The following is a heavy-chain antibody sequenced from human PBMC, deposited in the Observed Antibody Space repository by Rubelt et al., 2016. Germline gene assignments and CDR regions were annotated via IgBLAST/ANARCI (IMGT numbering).Heavy chain of an antibody. J-gene: IGHJ4*02. CDR3: ASLLDSSSWALSDY. Sequence: QVQLQESGPGLVKPSGTLSLTCAVSGGSIASSNWWSWFRQPPGKGLEWIGEIYHSGITNYNTSLKSRVTLSVDKSKNQFSLNPTSVTAADTAVYYCASLLDSSSWALSDYWGQGILVTVSS. CDR2: IYHSGIT. CDR1: GGSIASSNW. V-gene: IGHV4-4*02. D-gene: IGHD6-13*01.